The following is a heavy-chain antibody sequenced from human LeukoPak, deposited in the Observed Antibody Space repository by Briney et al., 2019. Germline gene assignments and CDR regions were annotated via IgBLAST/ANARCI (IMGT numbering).Heavy chain of an antibody. CDR2: IYHSGST. V-gene: IGHV4-38-2*01. CDR1: GYSISSGYY. D-gene: IGHD6-19*01. J-gene: IGHJ4*02. Sequence: SETLSLTCAVSGYSISSGYYWGWIRQPPGKGLEWIGSIYHSGSTYYNPSLKSRVTISVVTSKNQFSLKLSSVTAADTAVYYCARIVGSGCLDYWGQGTLVTVSS. CDR3: ARIVGSGCLDY.